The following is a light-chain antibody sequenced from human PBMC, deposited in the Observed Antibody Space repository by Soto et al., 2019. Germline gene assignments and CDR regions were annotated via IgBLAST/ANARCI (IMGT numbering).Light chain of an antibody. CDR3: SSYAKTISVV. Sequence: QSALTQPPSASGSPGQSVTISCTGTSSDVGAYNYVSWYQQRPGKAPKLMIYEVTKRPSGVPVRFSGSKSGNTASLTVSGLQAEDEADYYCSSYAKTISVVFGGGTKVTVL. CDR2: EVT. J-gene: IGLJ2*01. V-gene: IGLV2-8*01. CDR1: SSDVGAYNY.